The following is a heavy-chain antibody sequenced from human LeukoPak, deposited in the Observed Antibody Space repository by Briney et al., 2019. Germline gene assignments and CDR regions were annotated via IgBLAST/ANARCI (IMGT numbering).Heavy chain of an antibody. CDR1: GGTFSIYA. D-gene: IGHD3-10*01. V-gene: IGHV1-2*04. J-gene: IGHJ4*02. Sequence: ASVKVSCKASGGTFSIYAISWVRQAPGQGLEWMGWINPNSGGTNYAQKFQGWVTMTRDTSISTAYMELSRLRSDDTAVYYCARVTTRGVINYFDYWGQGTLVTVSS. CDR2: INPNSGGT. CDR3: ARVTTRGVINYFDY.